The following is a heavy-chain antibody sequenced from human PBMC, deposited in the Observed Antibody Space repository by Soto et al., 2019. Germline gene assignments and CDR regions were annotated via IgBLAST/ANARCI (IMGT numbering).Heavy chain of an antibody. D-gene: IGHD3-22*01. CDR1: GFTFSSYA. Sequence: GGSLRLSCAASGFTFSSYAMSWVRQAPGKGLEWVSAISGSGGSTYYADSVKGRFTISRDNSKNTLYLQMNSLRAEDTAVYYCAEAMIVVVITTPDYWGQGTLVTVSS. CDR2: ISGSGGST. V-gene: IGHV3-23*01. J-gene: IGHJ4*02. CDR3: AEAMIVVVITTPDY.